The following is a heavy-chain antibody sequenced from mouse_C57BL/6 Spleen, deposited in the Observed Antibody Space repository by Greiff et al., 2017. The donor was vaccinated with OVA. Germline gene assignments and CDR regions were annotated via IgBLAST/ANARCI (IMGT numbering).Heavy chain of an antibody. V-gene: IGHV1-7*01. CDR2: INPSSGYT. J-gene: IGHJ2*01. D-gene: IGHD4-1*01. CDR3: AITLNWDGYFDY. CDR1: GYTFTSYW. Sequence: QVQLQQSGAELAKPGASVKLSCKASGYTFTSYWMHWVKQRPGQGLEWIGYINPSSGYTKYNQKFKDKATFTADKSSSPAYMQVSSLTYEDSAVYYCAITLNWDGYFDYWGQGTTLTVSA.